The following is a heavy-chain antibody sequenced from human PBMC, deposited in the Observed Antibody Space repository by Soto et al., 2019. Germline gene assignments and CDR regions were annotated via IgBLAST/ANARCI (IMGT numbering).Heavy chain of an antibody. CDR1: GGSISSGGYS. J-gene: IGHJ4*02. CDR3: ARASFGDSGYDLSFDH. Sequence: SETLSLTCAVSGGSISSGGYSWSWIRQPPGKGLEWIGYIYHSGSTYYNPSLKSRVTISVDRSKNQFSLKLSSVTAADTAVYYCARASFGDSGYDLSFDHWGQGTLVTVSS. V-gene: IGHV4-30-2*01. D-gene: IGHD5-12*01. CDR2: IYHSGST.